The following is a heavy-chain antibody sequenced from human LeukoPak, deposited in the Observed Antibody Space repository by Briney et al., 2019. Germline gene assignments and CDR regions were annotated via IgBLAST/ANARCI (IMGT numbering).Heavy chain of an antibody. V-gene: IGHV3-20*04. CDR2: INWNGGST. J-gene: IGHJ4*02. D-gene: IGHD6-13*01. CDR1: GFTFSTYA. Sequence: GGSLRLSCAASGFTFSTYAMSWVRQAPGKGLEWVSGINWNGGSTGYADSVKGRFTISRDNAKNSLYLQMNSLRAEDTALYYCARGTLKAAATDFDYWGQGTLVTVSS. CDR3: ARGTLKAAATDFDY.